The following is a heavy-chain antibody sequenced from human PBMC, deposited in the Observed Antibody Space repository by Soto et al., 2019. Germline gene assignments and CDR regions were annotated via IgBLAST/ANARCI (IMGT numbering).Heavy chain of an antibody. CDR1: GFTFSSYS. J-gene: IGHJ4*02. CDR2: ISSSSSYI. D-gene: IGHD3-22*01. Sequence: GSLRLSCAASGFTFSSYSLNWVRQAPGKGLEWVSSISSSSSYIYYADSVKGRFTISRDDAKNSLFLQMSSLRVEDTVVYYCARGGDTSGSWPRFWGQGTLVTVSS. V-gene: IGHV3-21*01. CDR3: ARGGDTSGSWPRF.